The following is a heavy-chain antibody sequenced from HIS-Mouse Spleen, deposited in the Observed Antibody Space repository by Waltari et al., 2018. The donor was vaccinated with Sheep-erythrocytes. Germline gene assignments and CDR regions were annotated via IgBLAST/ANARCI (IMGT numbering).Heavy chain of an antibody. CDR2: INPNSGGT. CDR1: GYTFTGYY. V-gene: IGHV1-2*02. J-gene: IGHJ3*02. D-gene: IGHD6-13*01. CDR3: ARGRIAAAVYAFDI. Sequence: QVQLVQSGAEVKKPGASVKVSCKASGYTFTGYYMHWVRQAPGQGLEWMRWINPNSGGTNYAQKFQGRVTMTRGTSISAAYMELSRLRADDTAVYYCARGRIAAAVYAFDIWGQGTMVTVSS.